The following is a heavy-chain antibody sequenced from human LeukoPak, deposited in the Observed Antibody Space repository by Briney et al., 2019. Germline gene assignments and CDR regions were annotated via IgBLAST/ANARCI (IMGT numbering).Heavy chain of an antibody. V-gene: IGHV1-8*01. Sequence: ASVKVSCKASGYTFTNYDINWVRQATGQGLEWMGWMNPNSGNTGYAQKFQGRVTMTRNTSISTAYMELRSLRSDDTAVYYCARDRYCSSTSCYTPSWFDPWGQGTLVTVSS. D-gene: IGHD2-2*02. CDR1: GYTFTNYD. CDR2: MNPNSGNT. CDR3: ARDRYCSSTSCYTPSWFDP. J-gene: IGHJ5*02.